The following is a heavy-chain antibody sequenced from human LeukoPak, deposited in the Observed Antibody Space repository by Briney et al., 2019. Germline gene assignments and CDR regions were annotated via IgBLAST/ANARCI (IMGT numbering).Heavy chain of an antibody. V-gene: IGHV4-61*08. CDR3: ARVTGYMIEDYFDY. Sequence: SQTLSLTCTVSGDSISSGDYYRSWIRQPPGKGLEWIGYIYYSGSTNYNPSLKSRVTISVDTSKNQFSLKLRSVTAADTAVYYCARVTGYMIEDYFDYWGQGILVTVSS. D-gene: IGHD3-9*01. CDR1: GDSISSGDYY. J-gene: IGHJ4*02. CDR2: IYYSGST.